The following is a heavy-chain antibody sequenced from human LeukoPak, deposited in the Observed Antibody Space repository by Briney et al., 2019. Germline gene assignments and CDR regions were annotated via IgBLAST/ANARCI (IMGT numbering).Heavy chain of an antibody. CDR3: ASSRGYRYGPFDY. Sequence: LRLSCAASGFTFSSYGMHWVRQAPGKGLEWVAVISYDGSNKYYADSVKGRFTISRDNSKDTLYLQMNSLRAEDTAVYYCASSRGYRYGPFDYWGQGTLVTVSS. J-gene: IGHJ4*02. CDR2: ISYDGSNK. V-gene: IGHV3-30*03. D-gene: IGHD5-18*01. CDR1: GFTFSSYG.